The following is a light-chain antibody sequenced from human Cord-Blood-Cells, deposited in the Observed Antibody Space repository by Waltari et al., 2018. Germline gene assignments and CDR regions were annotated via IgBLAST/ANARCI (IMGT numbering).Light chain of an antibody. CDR1: SSDFGGYNY. J-gene: IGLJ3*02. Sequence: QSALTQPASVSGSPGPSITTSCTRSSSDFGGYNYVSWYQQHPGKAPKLMIYDVSNRPSGVSNRFSGSKSGNTASLTISGLQAEDEADYYCSSYTSSSTLVFGGGTKLTVL. V-gene: IGLV2-14*03. CDR2: DVS. CDR3: SSYTSSSTLV.